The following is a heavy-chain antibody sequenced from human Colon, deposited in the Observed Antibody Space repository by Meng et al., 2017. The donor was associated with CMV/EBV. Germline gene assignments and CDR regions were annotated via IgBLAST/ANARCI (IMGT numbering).Heavy chain of an antibody. J-gene: IGHJ5*02. CDR1: GITFSAYW. CDR2: IKQDGSEK. CDR3: ARASNSSFDP. D-gene: IGHD4-11*01. Sequence: GESLKISCVASGITFSAYWMSWVRQAPGKGLEWVANIKQDGSEKNYVDSVKGRFTISRDNAKNSVYLQMNSLRAEDTAVYYCARASNSSFDPWGQGTLVTVSS. V-gene: IGHV3-7*01.